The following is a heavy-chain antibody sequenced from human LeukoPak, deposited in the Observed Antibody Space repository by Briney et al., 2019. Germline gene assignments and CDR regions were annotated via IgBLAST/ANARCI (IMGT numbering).Heavy chain of an antibody. Sequence: GGSLRLSCAASGFTFSTYWMSWVRQAPGKGLEWVANIKQDGSEKYYVDSVKGRFTISRDNAKNSVYLQMNSLRAEDTAVYYCARDRVSGTREVDYWGQGILVTVSS. CDR1: GFTFSTYW. CDR3: ARDRVSGTREVDY. D-gene: IGHD6-19*01. V-gene: IGHV3-7*01. CDR2: IKQDGSEK. J-gene: IGHJ4*02.